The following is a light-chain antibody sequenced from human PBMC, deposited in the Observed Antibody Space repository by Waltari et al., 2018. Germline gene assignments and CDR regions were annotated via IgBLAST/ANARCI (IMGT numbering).Light chain of an antibody. CDR1: SSDVGGYNY. CDR3: SSYTSSSTYV. Sequence: QSALTQPASVSGSPGQSITISCTGTSSDVGGYNYVSWYQQHPGKAPKPMIYDVIKRPSGVSDRFSGSKSGNTASLTISGLQAEDEADYYCSSYTSSSTYVFGTGTKVTVL. CDR2: DVI. V-gene: IGLV2-14*01. J-gene: IGLJ1*01.